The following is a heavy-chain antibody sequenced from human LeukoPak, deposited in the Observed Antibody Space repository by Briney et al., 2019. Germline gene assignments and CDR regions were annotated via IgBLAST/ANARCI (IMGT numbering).Heavy chain of an antibody. D-gene: IGHD4-23*01. CDR2: INPNSGGT. Sequence: ASVKVSCKASGYTFTGYYMHWVRQAPGQGLEWMGWINPNSGGTNYAQKFQGRVTMTRDTSISTAYMELSRLRSDDTGVYYCAREEYYGGNSGLPDYWGQGTLVTVSS. J-gene: IGHJ4*02. V-gene: IGHV1-2*02. CDR3: AREEYYGGNSGLPDY. CDR1: GYTFTGYY.